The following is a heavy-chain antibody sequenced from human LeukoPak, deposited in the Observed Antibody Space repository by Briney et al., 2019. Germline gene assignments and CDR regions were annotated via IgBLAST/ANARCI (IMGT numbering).Heavy chain of an antibody. J-gene: IGHJ6*02. Sequence: GGSLRLSCAASGFTFSSYWMSWVRQAPGKGLEWVANIKQDGSEKYYVDSVKGRFTISRDNAKNSLCLQMNSLRAKDTAVYYCARSGVYDILTGYYPTHYGMDVWGQGTTVTVSS. CDR3: ARSGVYDILTGYYPTHYGMDV. CDR2: IKQDGSEK. CDR1: GFTFSSYW. V-gene: IGHV3-7*01. D-gene: IGHD3-9*01.